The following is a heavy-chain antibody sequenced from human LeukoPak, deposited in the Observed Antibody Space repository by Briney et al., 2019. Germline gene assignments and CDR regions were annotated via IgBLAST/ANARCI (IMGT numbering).Heavy chain of an antibody. J-gene: IGHJ3*02. CDR2: IDSDGSST. CDR1: GFTFSRYW. V-gene: IGHV3-74*01. Sequence: GSLRLSCAASGFTFSRYWMHWVRQPPRKGLVWVSRIDSDGSSTDYADSVKGRFTISRDNAENTLYLQMNSLRAEDTAVYYCATHSYSTSWRLDAFDIWAKGQRSPSLQ. D-gene: IGHD6-13*01. CDR3: ATHSYSTSWRLDAFDI.